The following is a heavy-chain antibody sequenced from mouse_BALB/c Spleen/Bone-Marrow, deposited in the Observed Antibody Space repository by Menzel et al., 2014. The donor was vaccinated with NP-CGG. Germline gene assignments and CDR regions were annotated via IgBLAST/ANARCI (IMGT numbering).Heavy chain of an antibody. CDR3: AREATVVAKDYFDY. Sequence: DVKLVESGGGLVQPGGSRRLSCAASGFTFSSFGMHWVRQAPEKGLEWVAYIGSGSSTIYYADTVKGRFTISRDNPKNTLFLQMTSLRSEDTAMYYCAREATVVAKDYFDYWGQGTTLTVSS. V-gene: IGHV5-17*02. D-gene: IGHD1-1*01. CDR1: GFTFSSFG. J-gene: IGHJ2*01. CDR2: IGSGSSTI.